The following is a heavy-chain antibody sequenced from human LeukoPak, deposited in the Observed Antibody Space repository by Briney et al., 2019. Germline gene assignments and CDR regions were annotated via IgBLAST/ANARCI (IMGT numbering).Heavy chain of an antibody. Sequence: GGSLRLSCAASGFTFSSYAMSWVRQAPGKGLEWVSAISGSGGSTYYADSVKGRFTISRDNSKNTLYLQMNSLRAEDTAVYYCAKDSHGTSCTNGVCYTPPDYWGQGTLVTVSS. D-gene: IGHD2-8*01. J-gene: IGHJ4*02. V-gene: IGHV3-23*01. CDR2: ISGSGGST. CDR3: AKDSHGTSCTNGVCYTPPDY. CDR1: GFTFSSYA.